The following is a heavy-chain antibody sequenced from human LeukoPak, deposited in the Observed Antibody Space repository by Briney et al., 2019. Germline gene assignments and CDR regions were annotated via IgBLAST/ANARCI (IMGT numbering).Heavy chain of an antibody. CDR1: GFPFSGYS. D-gene: IGHD6-6*01. V-gene: IGHV3-21*01. Sequence: PGGSLRLSCAGSGFPFSGYSMNWVRQTPGKGLEWVSSMSILSGITYYAESVKGRFPVSRDNAKNLLHLQLNSLRVEDTAISYCAREFEYSTSGAGYWGQGTLVTVSS. CDR3: AREFEYSTSGAGY. J-gene: IGHJ4*02. CDR2: MSILSGIT.